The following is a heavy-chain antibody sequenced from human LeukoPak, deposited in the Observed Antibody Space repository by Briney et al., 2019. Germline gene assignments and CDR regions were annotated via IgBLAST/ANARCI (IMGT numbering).Heavy chain of an antibody. CDR3: AREILGGFNPGAY. CDR1: LDSTTSNF. V-gene: IGHV4-4*02. Sequence: SETLSLTCTVSLDSTTSNFWSWVRQPPGKGLEWIGEIHRSGSPNYNPSLQSRVTISVDRSRNQIVLELSSVTAADTAVYYCAREILGGFNPGAYWGQGILVTVSS. CDR2: IHRSGSP. J-gene: IGHJ4*02. D-gene: IGHD1-14*01.